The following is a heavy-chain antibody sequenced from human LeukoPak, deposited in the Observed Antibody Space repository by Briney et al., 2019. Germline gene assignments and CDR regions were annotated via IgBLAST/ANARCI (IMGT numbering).Heavy chain of an antibody. CDR1: GGSVTSGIYH. D-gene: IGHD3-16*01. CDR2: VYFDGGT. V-gene: IGHV4-39*07. Sequence: SETLSLTCAVYGGSVTSGIYHWGWIRQSPGKGLEWIGSVYFDGGTHYNPSLQSRVTVSIDTSKNQFSLRLSSVTAADTALYYCARDHYYDGRGRFDPWGQGTLVTVSS. CDR3: ARDHYYDGRGRFDP. J-gene: IGHJ5*02.